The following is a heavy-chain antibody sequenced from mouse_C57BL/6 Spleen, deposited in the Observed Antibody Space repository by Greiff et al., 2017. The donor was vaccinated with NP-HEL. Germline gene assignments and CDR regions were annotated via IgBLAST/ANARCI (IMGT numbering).Heavy chain of an antibody. D-gene: IGHD2-3*01. V-gene: IGHV5-9-1*02. Sequence: LMESGEGLVKPGGSLKLSCAASGFTFSSYAMSWVRQTPEKRLEWVAYISSGGDYIYYADTVKGRFTISRDNARNTLYLQMSSLKSEDTAMYYCTRDLIYDGYYRYFDVWGTGTTVTVSS. CDR1: GFTFSSYA. CDR2: ISSGGDYI. J-gene: IGHJ1*03. CDR3: TRDLIYDGYYRYFDV.